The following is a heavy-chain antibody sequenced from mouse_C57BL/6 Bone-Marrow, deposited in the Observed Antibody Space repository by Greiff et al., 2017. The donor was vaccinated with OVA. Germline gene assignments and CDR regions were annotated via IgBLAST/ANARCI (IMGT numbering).Heavy chain of an antibody. CDR3: AREGFYGSFAY. CDR2: INPNNGGT. J-gene: IGHJ3*01. Sequence: EVQLQQSGPELVKPGASVKISCKASGYTFTDYYMNWVKQSHGKSLEWIGDINPNNGGTSYNQKFKGKATLTVDKSSSTAYMELRSLTSEDSAVYYCAREGFYGSFAYWGQGTLVTVSA. V-gene: IGHV1-26*01. D-gene: IGHD2-2*01. CDR1: GYTFTDYY.